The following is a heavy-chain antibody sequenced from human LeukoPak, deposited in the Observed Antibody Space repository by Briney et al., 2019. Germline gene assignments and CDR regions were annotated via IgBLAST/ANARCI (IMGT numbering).Heavy chain of an antibody. J-gene: IGHJ4*02. CDR1: GGSISSGSYY. Sequence: PSETLSLTCTVSGGSISSGSYYWGWIRQPPGKGLEWIGSIYYSGNTYYNPSLKSRVIISIDTSRNEFSLKLSSVTAADTAVYYCARQPPEWLPGGYFDYWGQGTLVTVFS. CDR3: ARQPPEWLPGGYFDY. CDR2: IYYSGNT. V-gene: IGHV4-39*01. D-gene: IGHD6-19*01.